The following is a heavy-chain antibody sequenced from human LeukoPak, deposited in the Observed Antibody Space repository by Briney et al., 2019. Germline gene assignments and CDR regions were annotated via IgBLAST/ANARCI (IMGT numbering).Heavy chain of an antibody. CDR1: GYTFTGYY. CDR3: ARDMNGAVDDAFDI. Sequence: SVKVSCKASGYTFTGYYMHWVRQAPGQGLEWMGGIIPIFGTANYAQKFQGRVTITADESTSTAYMELSSLRSEDTAVYYCARDMNGAVDDAFDIWGQGTMVTVSS. D-gene: IGHD2-8*01. V-gene: IGHV1-69*13. CDR2: IIPIFGTA. J-gene: IGHJ3*02.